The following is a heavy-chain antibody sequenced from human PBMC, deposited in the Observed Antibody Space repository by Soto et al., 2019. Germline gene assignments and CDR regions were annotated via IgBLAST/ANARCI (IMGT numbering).Heavy chain of an antibody. CDR3: AREVILVASAANYYYYGMDV. D-gene: IGHD3-16*02. J-gene: IGHJ6*02. Sequence: ASVKVSCKASGYTFTSYYMHWVRQAPGQGLEWMGIINPSGGSTSYAQKFQGRVTMTRDTSTSTVYMELSSLRSEDTAVYYCAREVILVASAANYYYYGMDVWGQGTTVTVSS. CDR1: GYTFTSYY. CDR2: INPSGGST. V-gene: IGHV1-46*01.